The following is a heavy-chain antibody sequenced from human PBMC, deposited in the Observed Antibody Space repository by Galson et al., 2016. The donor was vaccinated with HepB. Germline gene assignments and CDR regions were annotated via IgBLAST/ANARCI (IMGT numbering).Heavy chain of an antibody. V-gene: IGHV1-69*13. CDR3: AGHTRGQYDSGRYEFNY. Sequence: SVKVSCKASGGTFSSLDINWVRQAPGQGLEWMGGIIPMFGTPNHAQKFLGRVTITADESTSTAYMELSSLRSQDTAVYFCAGHTRGQYDSGRYEFNYWGQGTLVTVSS. J-gene: IGHJ4*02. D-gene: IGHD3-10*01. CDR2: IIPMFGTP. CDR1: GGTFSSLD.